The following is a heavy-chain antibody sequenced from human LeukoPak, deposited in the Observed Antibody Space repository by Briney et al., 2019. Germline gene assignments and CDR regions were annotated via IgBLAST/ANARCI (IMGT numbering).Heavy chain of an antibody. J-gene: IGHJ4*02. Sequence: QPGGSLRLSCAASGFTFSSYEMNWVRQAPGKGLEWVSYISSSGSTIYYADSVKGRFTISRDNAKNSLYLQMNSLRAEDTAVYYCARGRIYYYDSSGYYGLDYWGQGTLVTVSS. V-gene: IGHV3-48*03. CDR1: GFTFSSYE. CDR2: ISSSGSTI. CDR3: ARGRIYYYDSSGYYGLDY. D-gene: IGHD3-22*01.